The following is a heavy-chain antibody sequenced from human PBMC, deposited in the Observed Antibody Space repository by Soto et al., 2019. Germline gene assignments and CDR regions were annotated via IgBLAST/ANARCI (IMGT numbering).Heavy chain of an antibody. J-gene: IGHJ4*02. Sequence: EVQLVESGGGLVQPGGSLRLSCAASGFTFSVSWMSWVRQAPGKGLEGVANIKQDGREKYYVDSVKGRFTISRDNAKNSLYLQMNSLRAEDTAVYYCARDAYSTKATFDFWGQGTLVTVSS. D-gene: IGHD2-15*01. V-gene: IGHV3-7*05. CDR2: IKQDGREK. CDR1: GFTFSVSW. CDR3: ARDAYSTKATFDF.